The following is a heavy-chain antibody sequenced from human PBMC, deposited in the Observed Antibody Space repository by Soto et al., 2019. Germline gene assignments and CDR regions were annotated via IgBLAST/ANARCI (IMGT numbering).Heavy chain of an antibody. V-gene: IGHV4-59*01. CDR1: GASISRYD. Sequence: SETLSLTCPVSGASISRYDWSWIRQSPGKGLEWIGYLYNTGSTIYNPSLKSRVTISVDTSKNQFSLKMNSVTAADTAVYYCARPTYNSGSPFDYWGQGTLVTVSS. J-gene: IGHJ4*02. CDR2: LYNTGST. CDR3: ARPTYNSGSPFDY. D-gene: IGHD1-20*01.